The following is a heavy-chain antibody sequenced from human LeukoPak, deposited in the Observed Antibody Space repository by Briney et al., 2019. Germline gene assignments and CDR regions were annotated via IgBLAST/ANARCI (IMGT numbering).Heavy chain of an antibody. V-gene: IGHV3-21*01. Sequence: PGGSLRLSCAASGFTFSSYSMNWVRQAPGKGLEWVSSISSSSSYRYYADSVEGRFTISRDNAKNSLYLQMNSLRAEDTAVYYCARVWGSGPFDYWGQGTLVTVSS. CDR3: ARVWGSGPFDY. J-gene: IGHJ4*02. D-gene: IGHD3-10*01. CDR1: GFTFSSYS. CDR2: ISSSSSYR.